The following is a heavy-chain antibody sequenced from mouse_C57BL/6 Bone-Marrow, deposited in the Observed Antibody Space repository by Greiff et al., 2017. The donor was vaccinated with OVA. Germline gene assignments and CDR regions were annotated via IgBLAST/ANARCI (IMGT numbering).Heavy chain of an antibody. J-gene: IGHJ3*01. Sequence: VQLQQPGAELVKPGASVKMSCKASGYTFTSYWITWVKQRPGQGLEWIGDIYPGSGSTNYNEKFKSKATLTVDTSSSTAYMQLSSLTSEDSAVYYCARWNYDYEGFADWGQGTLVTVSA. CDR2: IYPGSGST. V-gene: IGHV1-55*01. CDR1: GYTFTSYW. D-gene: IGHD2-4*01. CDR3: ARWNYDYEGFAD.